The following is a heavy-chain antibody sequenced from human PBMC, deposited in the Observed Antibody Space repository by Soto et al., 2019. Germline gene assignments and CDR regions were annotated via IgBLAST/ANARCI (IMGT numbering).Heavy chain of an antibody. Sequence: SETLSLTCTVSGGSISSYYWSWIRQPPGKGLEWIGYIYYGGSTNYNPSLKSRVTISVDTSKNQFSLKLSSVTAADTAVYYCARGVDYRWRGIDYWGQGTLVTVSS. D-gene: IGHD4-17*01. CDR2: IYYGGST. V-gene: IGHV4-59*01. CDR3: ARGVDYRWRGIDY. J-gene: IGHJ4*02. CDR1: GGSISSYY.